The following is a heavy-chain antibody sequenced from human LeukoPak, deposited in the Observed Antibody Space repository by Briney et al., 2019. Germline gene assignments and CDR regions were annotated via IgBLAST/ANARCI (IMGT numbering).Heavy chain of an antibody. Sequence: GGSLRLSCAASGFTFSSYGMHWVRQAPGKGLEWVAVISYDGSNKYYADSVKGRFTTSRDNSKNTLYLQMNSLRAEDTAVYYCAKDSGPRALTWGQGTLVTVSS. V-gene: IGHV3-30*18. CDR2: ISYDGSNK. D-gene: IGHD1-26*01. CDR3: AKDSGPRALT. CDR1: GFTFSSYG. J-gene: IGHJ5*02.